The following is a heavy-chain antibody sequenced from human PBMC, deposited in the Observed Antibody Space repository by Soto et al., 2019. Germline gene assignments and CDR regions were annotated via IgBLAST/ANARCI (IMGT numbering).Heavy chain of an antibody. CDR1: GGSFSGYY. CDR3: ARGRHILTGYYRDLNYGMDV. J-gene: IGHJ6*02. D-gene: IGHD3-9*01. CDR2: INHSGST. V-gene: IGHV4-34*01. Sequence: QVQLQQWGAGLLKPSETLSLTCAVYGGSFSGYYWSWIRQPPGKGLEWIGEINHSGSTNYNPSLKSRVTRSVDTSKNQFSLKLSSVTAAATAVYYCARGRHILTGYYRDLNYGMDVWGQGTTVTVSS.